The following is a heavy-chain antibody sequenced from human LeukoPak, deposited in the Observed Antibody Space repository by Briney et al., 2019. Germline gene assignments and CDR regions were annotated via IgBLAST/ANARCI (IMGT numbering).Heavy chain of an antibody. CDR2: VSADESGK. CDR1: GFSFDKFG. J-gene: IGHJ5*02. V-gene: IGHV3-64*01. D-gene: IGHD1-26*01. CDR3: ASLDRSEIP. Sequence: GGSLRLSCVASGFSFDKFGMHWVRQAPGKGLEYVSSVSADESGKYYTKSVRGRFSISRDNSKNTMYLQLGNLRPDDMGIYYCASLDRSEIPWGPGTLVTVSS.